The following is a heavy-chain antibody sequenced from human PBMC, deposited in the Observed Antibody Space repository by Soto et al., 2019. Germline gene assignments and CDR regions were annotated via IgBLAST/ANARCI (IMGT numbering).Heavy chain of an antibody. CDR3: ARVPRLVATRIGDWFDP. V-gene: IGHV4-31*03. D-gene: IGHD2-21*02. CDR1: GGSIRSGDYY. CDR2: IYYSGST. J-gene: IGHJ5*02. Sequence: PSETLSLTCTVSGGSIRSGDYYWTWIRQHPGKGLEWIGYIYYSGSTYYNPSLQSRVTLSVDTSKNQFSLRLSFVTAADTAVYYCARVPRLVATRIGDWFDPWGQGTLVTVSS.